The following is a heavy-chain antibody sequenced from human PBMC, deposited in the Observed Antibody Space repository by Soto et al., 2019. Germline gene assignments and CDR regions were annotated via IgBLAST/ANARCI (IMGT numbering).Heavy chain of an antibody. V-gene: IGHV4-30-2*01. Sequence: QLQLQESGSGVVKPSQTLSLTCAVSGGSISSGGYSWSWIRQPTGKGLEWIGYIYHSGSTYYNPSLKSRVTISVDRSNNQFSLKLSSVTAADTALYYCARIPSPWGQGTLVTVSS. D-gene: IGHD2-21*01. J-gene: IGHJ5*02. CDR1: GGSISSGGYS. CDR2: IYHSGST. CDR3: ARIPSP.